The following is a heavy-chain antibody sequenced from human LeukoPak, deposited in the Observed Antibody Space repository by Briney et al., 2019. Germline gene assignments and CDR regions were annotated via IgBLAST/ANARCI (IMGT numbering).Heavy chain of an antibody. CDR2: IDWDEER. J-gene: IGHJ4*02. CDR3: ARIRGNSYGFDS. D-gene: IGHD5-18*01. V-gene: IGHV2-70*04. CDR1: GFSLSPSGMR. Sequence: ASGPTLVNPTQTLTLTCTVSGFSLSPSGMRVSWIRQTPGKALERLARIDWDEERFYNTSLKTRLTISQDTSKKQVVLTFTNMDPVDTANYYCARIRGNSYGFDSWGQGTLVTVSS.